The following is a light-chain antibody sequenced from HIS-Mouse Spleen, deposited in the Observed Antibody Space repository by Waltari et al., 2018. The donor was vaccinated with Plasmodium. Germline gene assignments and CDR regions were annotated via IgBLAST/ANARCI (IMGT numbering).Light chain of an antibody. CDR1: QSISNY. CDR2: AAS. V-gene: IGKV1-39*01. J-gene: IGKJ1*01. Sequence: DIQMTQSPSSLSASVGDRVTITCRASQSISNYLNWYQQKPGKAPKFLIYAASTLQSGVPSRVSGSGSGTDFTFTISSLQPEDFATYYCQQSYSTWTFGQGTKVEIK. CDR3: QQSYSTWT.